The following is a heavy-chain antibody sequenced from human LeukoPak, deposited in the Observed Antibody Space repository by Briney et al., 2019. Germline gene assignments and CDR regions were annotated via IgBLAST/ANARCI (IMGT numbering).Heavy chain of an antibody. J-gene: IGHJ3*02. Sequence: SETLSLTCTVSTGSFRTYYWSWIRQPPGKGLEWIGYIFYNEGTSYNPSLKSRVTISVDTSNNQLSLKVNSVTAADTAMYYCVKSNSRYQPWTLDIWGRGTMVTVSS. D-gene: IGHD2-2*01. CDR3: VKSNSRYQPWTLDI. CDR2: IFYNEGT. V-gene: IGHV4-59*01. CDR1: TGSFRTYY.